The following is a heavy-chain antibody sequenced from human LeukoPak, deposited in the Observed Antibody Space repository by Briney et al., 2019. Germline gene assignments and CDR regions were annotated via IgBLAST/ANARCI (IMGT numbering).Heavy chain of an antibody. J-gene: IGHJ5*02. V-gene: IGHV3-30*18. CDR3: AKDYSFLLNWFDP. CDR2: ISYDGSNK. Sequence: GRSLRLSCAASGFTFSSYGMHWVRQAPGKGLEWVAVISYDGSNKYYADSVKGRFTISRDNSKNTLYLQMNSLRAEDTAVYYCAKDYSFLLNWFDPWGQGTLVTVSS. D-gene: IGHD2-15*01. CDR1: GFTFSSYG.